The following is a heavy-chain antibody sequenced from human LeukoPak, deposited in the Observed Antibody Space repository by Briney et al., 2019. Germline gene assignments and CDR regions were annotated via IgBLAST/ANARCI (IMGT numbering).Heavy chain of an antibody. Sequence: SQTLSLTCAISGDSVSSNSAAWNWIRQSPSRGLEWLGRTYYRSKWYNDYAVSVKSRITINPDTSKNQFSLQLNSVTPEDTAVYYCARGAAPDYYDSSGYCGRGTNWFDPWGQGTLVTVSS. CDR3: ARGAAPDYYDSSGYCGRGTNWFDP. CDR2: TYYRSKWYN. V-gene: IGHV6-1*01. CDR1: GDSVSSNSAA. J-gene: IGHJ5*02. D-gene: IGHD3-22*01.